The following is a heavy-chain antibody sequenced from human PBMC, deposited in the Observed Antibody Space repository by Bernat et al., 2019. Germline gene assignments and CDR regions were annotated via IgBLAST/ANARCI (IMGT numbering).Heavy chain of an antibody. CDR1: GFTFSDYY. CDR2: ISSSSSYT. J-gene: IGHJ4*02. CDR3: AVRRLSYFDY. Sequence: QVQLVESGGGLVKPGGSLRLSCVASGFTFSDYYMSWIRQAPGKGLEWVSYISSSSSYTNYADSVKGRFTISRDNAKNSLYLQMNSLRAEDTAVYYCAVRRLSYFDYWGQGTLVTVSS. V-gene: IGHV3-11*06. D-gene: IGHD3-10*01.